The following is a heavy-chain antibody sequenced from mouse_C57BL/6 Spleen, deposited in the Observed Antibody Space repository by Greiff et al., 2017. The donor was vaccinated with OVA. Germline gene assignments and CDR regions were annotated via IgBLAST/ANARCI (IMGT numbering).Heavy chain of an antibody. CDR2: IRSKSNNYAT. J-gene: IGHJ3*01. D-gene: IGHD2-1*01. V-gene: IGHV10-1*01. CDR1: GFSFNTYA. CDR3: VSPDYGNYAWYAY. Sequence: EVHLVESGGGLVQPKGSLKLSCAASGFSFNTYAMNWVRQAPGKGLEWVARIRSKSNNYATYYADSVKDRFTISRDDSDSMLYLQMNNLKTEDTAVYYCVSPDYGNYAWYAYWGQGTLVTVSA.